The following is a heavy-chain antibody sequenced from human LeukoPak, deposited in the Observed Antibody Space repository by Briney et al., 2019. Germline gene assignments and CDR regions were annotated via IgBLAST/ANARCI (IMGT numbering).Heavy chain of an antibody. CDR3: AKDNYYGSGSLDY. J-gene: IGHJ4*02. CDR1: GFTFSSHA. CDR2: ISGSGDST. V-gene: IGHV3-23*01. D-gene: IGHD3-10*01. Sequence: GGSLRLSCIASGFTFSSHAMSWVRQAPGKGLEWVSTISGSGDSTFYADSVKGRFTISRDNSKNTLYLQMSSLRADDTAMYYCAKDNYYGSGSLDYWGQGTLVTVSS.